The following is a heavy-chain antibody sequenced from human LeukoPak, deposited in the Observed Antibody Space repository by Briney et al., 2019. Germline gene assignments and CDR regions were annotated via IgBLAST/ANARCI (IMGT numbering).Heavy chain of an antibody. CDR1: GFIFSSYS. CDR2: ISSSSSTM. D-gene: IGHD3-22*01. Sequence: GGSVRLSCAASGFIFSSYSMNWVRQAPGKGLEWVSYISSSSSTMYYADSVKGRLSISRDNARNSLYLQMNSLRAEDTAVYYCARDHHRRLYDSQARDTFDIWGQGTMVTVSS. V-gene: IGHV3-48*01. J-gene: IGHJ3*02. CDR3: ARDHHRRLYDSQARDTFDI.